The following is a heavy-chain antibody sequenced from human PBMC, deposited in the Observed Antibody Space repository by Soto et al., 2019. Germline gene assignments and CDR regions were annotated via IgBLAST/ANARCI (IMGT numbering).Heavy chain of an antibody. CDR1: GFTFSSHW. D-gene: IGHD3-9*01. V-gene: IGHV3-74*01. CDR2: INSDGSST. CDR3: AREQPYLDGGCDY. J-gene: IGHJ4*02. Sequence: EVQLVESGGGLVQPGGSLRLSGAASGFTFSSHWMHWVRQAPGKGLVWVSRINSDGSSTSYAGSGKGRFTISSDNAKNPLFLQLNRLRAEDTAVYYCAREQPYLDGGCDYWGQGTLVTVSS.